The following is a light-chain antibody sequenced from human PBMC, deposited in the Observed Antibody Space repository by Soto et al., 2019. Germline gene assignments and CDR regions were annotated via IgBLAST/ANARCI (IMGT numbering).Light chain of an antibody. CDR3: QQFGRSPSMYT. J-gene: IGKJ2*01. CDR1: QSVRSDY. CDR2: GAS. V-gene: IGKV3-20*01. Sequence: EIGLTQSPGTLSLSPGERATLSCRARQSVRSDYLAWYQQKPGQAPRLLIYGASSRSTGIPDRFSGSGYGTDFHLTISRLEPEDFAVYYCQQFGRSPSMYTFGQGTKLEIK.